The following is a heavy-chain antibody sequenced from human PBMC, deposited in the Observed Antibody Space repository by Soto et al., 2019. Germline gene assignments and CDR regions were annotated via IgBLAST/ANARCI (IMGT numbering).Heavy chain of an antibody. D-gene: IGHD3-10*01. V-gene: IGHV4-61*01. Sequence: SETLSLTCTVSGGSVSSGSYYWSWIRQPPGKGLEWIGYIYYSGSTNYNPSLKSRVTISVDTSKNQFSLKLSSVTAADTAVYYCARGLGELSFDYWGQGTLVTVSS. J-gene: IGHJ4*02. CDR3: ARGLGELSFDY. CDR2: IYYSGST. CDR1: GGSVSSGSYY.